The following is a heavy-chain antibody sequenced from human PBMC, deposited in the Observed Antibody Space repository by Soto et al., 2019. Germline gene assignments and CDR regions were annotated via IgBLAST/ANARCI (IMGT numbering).Heavy chain of an antibody. CDR2: ISYDGSNK. CDR3: AREQWLGASFDY. D-gene: IGHD6-19*01. Sequence: QVQLVESGGGVVQPGRSLRLSCAASGFTFSSYAMHWVRQAPGKGLEWVAVISYDGSNKYYADSVKGRFTISRDNSKNTLYLQMNSLRAEDTAVYYCAREQWLGASFDYWGQGTLVTVSS. V-gene: IGHV3-30-3*01. CDR1: GFTFSSYA. J-gene: IGHJ4*02.